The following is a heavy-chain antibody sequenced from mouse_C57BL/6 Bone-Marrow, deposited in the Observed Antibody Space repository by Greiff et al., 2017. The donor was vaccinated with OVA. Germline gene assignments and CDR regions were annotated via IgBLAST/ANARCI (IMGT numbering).Heavy chain of an antibody. J-gene: IGHJ3*01. CDR1: GFTFSSYT. Sequence: EVKLVESGGGLVKPGGSLKLSCAASGFTFSSYTMSWVRQTPEKRLEWVATISGGGGSTYYPDSVKGRFTLSRDNAKNTLYLQMSSLRSADTALDYCARPVYYYGGAWFAYWGQGTLVTVSA. CDR2: ISGGGGST. CDR3: ARPVYYYGGAWFAY. D-gene: IGHD1-1*01. V-gene: IGHV5-9*01.